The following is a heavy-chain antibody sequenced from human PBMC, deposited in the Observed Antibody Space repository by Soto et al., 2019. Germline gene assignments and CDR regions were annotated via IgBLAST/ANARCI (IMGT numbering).Heavy chain of an antibody. Sequence: SETLSLTCTVSAGSISSYYWSWIRQPPGKGLEWIGYIHYSGSTYYNPSLKSRVTISVDTSKNQFSLKLSSVTAADTAVYYCARSKYYYDSTFDYWGQGTLVTVSS. V-gene: IGHV4-30-4*01. D-gene: IGHD3-22*01. CDR2: IHYSGST. J-gene: IGHJ4*02. CDR1: AGSISSYY. CDR3: ARSKYYYDSTFDY.